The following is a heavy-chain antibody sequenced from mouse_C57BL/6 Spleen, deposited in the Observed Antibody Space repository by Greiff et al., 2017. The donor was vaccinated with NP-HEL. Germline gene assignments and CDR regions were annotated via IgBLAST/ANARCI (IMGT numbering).Heavy chain of an antibody. CDR3: ARGETYYSNYDYFDY. J-gene: IGHJ2*01. D-gene: IGHD2-5*01. CDR1: GYTFPSYW. CDR2: INPNNGGT. V-gene: IGHV1-26*01. Sequence: VQLQQPGAELVKPGASVKLSCKASGYTFPSYWMHWVKQSHGKSLEWIGDINPNNGGTSYNQKFKGKATLTVDKSSSTAYMELRSLTSEDSAVYYCARGETYYSNYDYFDYWGQGTTLTVSS.